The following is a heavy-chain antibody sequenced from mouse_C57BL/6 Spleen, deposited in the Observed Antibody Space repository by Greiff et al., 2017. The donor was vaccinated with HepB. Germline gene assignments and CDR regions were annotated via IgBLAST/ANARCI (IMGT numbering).Heavy chain of an antibody. D-gene: IGHD1-1*01. CDR2: ISDGGSYT. V-gene: IGHV5-4*01. CDR1: GFTFSSYA. Sequence: EVMLVESGGGLVKPGGSLKLSCAASGFTFSSYAMSWVRQTPEKRLEWVATISDGGSYTYYPDNVKGRFTISRDNAKNNLYLQMSHLKSEDTAMYYCARDRNYGSSYLYYYAMDYWGQGTSVTVSS. CDR3: ARDRNYGSSYLYYYAMDY. J-gene: IGHJ4*01.